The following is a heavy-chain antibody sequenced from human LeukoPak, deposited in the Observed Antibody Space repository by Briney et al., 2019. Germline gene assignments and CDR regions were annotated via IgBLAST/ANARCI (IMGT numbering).Heavy chain of an antibody. CDR1: GFTFSSYW. J-gene: IGHJ4*02. CDR3: ARVLKQWLVGIDYFDY. Sequence: TGGSLRLSCAASGFTFSSYWMHWVRQAPGKGLVWVSRINSDGSSTSYADSVKGRFTISRDNAKNTLYLQMNSLRAEDTAVYYCARVLKQWLVGIDYFDYWGQGTLVTVSS. V-gene: IGHV3-74*01. CDR2: INSDGSST. D-gene: IGHD6-19*01.